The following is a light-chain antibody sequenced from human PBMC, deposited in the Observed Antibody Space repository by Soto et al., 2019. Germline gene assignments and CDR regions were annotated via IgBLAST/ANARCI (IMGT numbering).Light chain of an antibody. CDR2: EVA. Sequence: QSALTQPASVSGSPGQSITISCTGTSSDVGAYNYVSWYQHHPGKAPKLIIYEVANRPSGVSNRFSGSKSGNTASLTISGLQAEDEADYYCSSYTDNNTVLFGGGTQLTVL. V-gene: IGLV2-14*01. CDR3: SSYTDNNTVL. J-gene: IGLJ7*01. CDR1: SSDVGAYNY.